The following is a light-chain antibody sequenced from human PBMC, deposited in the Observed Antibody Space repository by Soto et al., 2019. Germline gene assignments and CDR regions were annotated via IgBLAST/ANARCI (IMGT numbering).Light chain of an antibody. CDR1: QSISNY. CDR3: QQSYSTPYT. CDR2: GAS. V-gene: IGKV1-39*01. Sequence: DIQMTQSPSSLPASVGDRVTITCRASQSISNYLNWYQQKPGKAPKVLIYGASSLQSGVPSRFSGSGSGTDFALTISSLQPEDFATYYCQQSYSTPYTFGQGTKLDIK. J-gene: IGKJ2*01.